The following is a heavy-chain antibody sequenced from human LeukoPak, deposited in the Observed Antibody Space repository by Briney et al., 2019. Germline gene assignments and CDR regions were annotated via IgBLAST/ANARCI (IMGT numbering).Heavy chain of an antibody. V-gene: IGHV3-30*02. CDR1: ALTFRTYG. D-gene: IGHD6-13*01. CDR3: ARGSYSSNWYQFDY. J-gene: IGHJ4*02. CDR2: IRYDGSKK. Sequence: GGSLRLSCATSALTFRTYGMHWVRQAPGKGLEWVAFIRYDGSKKYFADSVQGRFTISRDNSKNTLYLQMKNLRAEDTALYYCARGSYSSNWYQFDYWGQGTLVTVSS.